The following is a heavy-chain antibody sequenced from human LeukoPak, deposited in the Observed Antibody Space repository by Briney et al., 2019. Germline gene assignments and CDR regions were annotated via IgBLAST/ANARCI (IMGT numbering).Heavy chain of an antibody. D-gene: IGHD3-10*02. J-gene: IGHJ6*04. CDR3: AELGITMIGGV. Sequence: GGCLRLSCAASGFTFSSYEMNCVRQAPGKGLEWVSYISSSGSTIYYADSVKGRFTISRDNAKNSLYLQMNSLRAEDTAVYYCAELGITMIGGVWGKGTTVTISS. CDR1: GFTFSSYE. V-gene: IGHV3-48*03. CDR2: ISSSGSTI.